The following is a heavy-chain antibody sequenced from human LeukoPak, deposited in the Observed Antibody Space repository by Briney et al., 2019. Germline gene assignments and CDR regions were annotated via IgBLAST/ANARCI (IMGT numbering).Heavy chain of an antibody. CDR2: IYYSGST. CDR3: ARCPYGSGYYYALDY. CDR1: GGSISSYY. J-gene: IGHJ4*02. V-gene: IGHV4-59*01. Sequence: SETLSLTCTVSGGSISSYYGSWIRQPPGEGLEWIGNIYYSGSTNSNPSLKSRVTISVDTSKNQFSLKLSSVTAADTAVYFCARCPYGSGYYYALDYWGQGTLVTVSS. D-gene: IGHD3-22*01.